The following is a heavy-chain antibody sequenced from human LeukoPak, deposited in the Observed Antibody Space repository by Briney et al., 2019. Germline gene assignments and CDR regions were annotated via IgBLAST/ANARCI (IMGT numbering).Heavy chain of an antibody. V-gene: IGHV3-48*01. J-gene: IGHJ4*02. CDR1: GFTFSSYS. Sequence: PGGSLRLSCAASGFTFSSYSMNWVRQAPGKGLEWVSYISSSSSTIYYADSVKGRFTISRDNAKNSLYLQMNSLRAEDTAVYYCARVNRDSSGYHLDYWGQGTLVTVSS. D-gene: IGHD3-22*01. CDR3: ARVNRDSSGYHLDY. CDR2: ISSSSSTI.